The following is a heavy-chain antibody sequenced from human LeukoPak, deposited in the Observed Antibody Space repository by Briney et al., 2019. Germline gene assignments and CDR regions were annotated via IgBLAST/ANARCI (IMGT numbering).Heavy chain of an antibody. Sequence: ASVKVSCKASGYTFTSYAMNWVRQAPGQGLEWMGWINTNTGNPTYAQGFTGRFVFSLDTSVSTAYLQISSLKAEDTAVYYCARELSTVATPLISSHNDYWGQGTLVTVSS. CDR3: ARELSTVATPLISSHNDY. CDR1: GYTFTSYA. D-gene: IGHD4-23*01. J-gene: IGHJ4*02. V-gene: IGHV7-4-1*02. CDR2: INTNTGNP.